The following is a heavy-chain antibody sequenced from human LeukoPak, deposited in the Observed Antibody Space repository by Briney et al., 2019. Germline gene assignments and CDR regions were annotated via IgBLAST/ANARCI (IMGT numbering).Heavy chain of an antibody. D-gene: IGHD3-9*01. CDR2: ISAYNGNT. CDR3: ARTPRGDYDILTGQIDY. CDR1: GYSFTSYG. V-gene: IGHV1-18*01. J-gene: IGHJ4*02. Sequence: ASVKVSCKASGYSFTSYGISWVRQAPGQGLEWMAWISAYNGNTNYAQKLQGRVTMTTDTSTNIAYMELRSLRSDDTAVYYCARTPRGDYDILTGQIDYWGQGTLVTVSS.